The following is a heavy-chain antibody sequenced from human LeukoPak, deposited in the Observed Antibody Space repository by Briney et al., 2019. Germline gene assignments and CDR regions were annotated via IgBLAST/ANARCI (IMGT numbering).Heavy chain of an antibody. J-gene: IGHJ3*02. CDR1: GFTFSSYA. Sequence: GGSLRLSCAASGFTFSSYAMHWVRRAPGKGLEWVAFIRYDGSNKYYADSVKGRFTISRDNSKNTLYLQMNSLRAEDTAVYYCAKGPLEWLLLGAFDIWGQGTMVTVSS. V-gene: IGHV3-30*02. CDR3: AKGPLEWLLLGAFDI. D-gene: IGHD3-3*01. CDR2: IRYDGSNK.